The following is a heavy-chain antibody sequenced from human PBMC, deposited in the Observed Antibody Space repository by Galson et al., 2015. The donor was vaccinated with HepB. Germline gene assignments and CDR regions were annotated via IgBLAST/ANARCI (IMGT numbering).Heavy chain of an antibody. CDR2: ISSSSSYI. Sequence: SLRLSCAASGFTFSSYSMNWVRQAPGKGLEWVSSISSSSSYIYYADSVKGRFTISRDNAKNSLYLQMNSLRAEDTAVYYCARARVRQWLVPTYFDYWGQGTLVTVSS. D-gene: IGHD6-19*01. J-gene: IGHJ4*02. CDR3: ARARVRQWLVPTYFDY. CDR1: GFTFSSYS. V-gene: IGHV3-21*01.